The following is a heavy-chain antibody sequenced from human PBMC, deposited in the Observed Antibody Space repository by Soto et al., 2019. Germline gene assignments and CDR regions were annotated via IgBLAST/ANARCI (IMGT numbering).Heavy chain of an antibody. CDR3: ARLDRRYSSSWYNWFDP. CDR2: IIPIFGTA. J-gene: IGHJ5*02. V-gene: IGHV1-69*13. Sequence: SVKVSCKASGGTFSSYAVSWVRQAPGQGLEWMGGIIPIFGTANYAQKFQGRVTITADESTSTAYMELSSLRSEDTAVYYCARLDRRYSSSWYNWFDPWGQGTLVTVSS. CDR1: GGTFSSYA. D-gene: IGHD6-13*01.